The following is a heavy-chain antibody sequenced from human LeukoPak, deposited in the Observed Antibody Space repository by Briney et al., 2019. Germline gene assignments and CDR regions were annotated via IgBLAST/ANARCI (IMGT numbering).Heavy chain of an antibody. CDR1: GFMLGRSA. Sequence: GGSLRLSCAVSGFMLGRSAMCWVRQAPGKGLEWVSGMSDSGDKTYYEDSVKGRFTVSRDNSKDTLYLQMNSLRAEDTAVYYCARVPGFIWGQGTLVTVSS. V-gene: IGHV3-23*01. CDR3: ARVPGFI. CDR2: MSDSGDKT. D-gene: IGHD3-10*01. J-gene: IGHJ4*02.